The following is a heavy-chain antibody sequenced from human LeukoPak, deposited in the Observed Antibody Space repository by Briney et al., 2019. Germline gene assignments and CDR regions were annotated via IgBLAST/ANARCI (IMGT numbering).Heavy chain of an antibody. D-gene: IGHD3-10*01. CDR2: TSSDLNVK. CDR1: GFTFSNYN. J-gene: IGHJ4*02. V-gene: IGHV3-30*03. Sequence: QPGGSLRLSCAASGFTFSNYNFYWVGQAPGKGLEWVAVTSSDLNVKLYADSVKGRFTISRDNSRSTLYLQMNSLRPEDTAIYYCAREGYYGSGSPPSLYFDYWGQGTLVTVSS. CDR3: AREGYYGSGSPPSLYFDY.